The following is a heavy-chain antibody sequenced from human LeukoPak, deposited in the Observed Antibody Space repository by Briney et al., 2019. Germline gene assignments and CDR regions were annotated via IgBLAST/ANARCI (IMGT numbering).Heavy chain of an antibody. J-gene: IGHJ6*02. CDR1: GGTFSSYA. CDR2: IIPIFGTA. Sequence: SVKVSCKASGGTFSSYAISWLRQAPGQGLEWMGGIIPIFGTANYAQKFQGRVTITADESTSTAYMELSSLRSEDTAVYYCARLRSYDWAYYYYGMDVWGQGTTVTVSS. CDR3: ARLRSYDWAYYYYGMDV. D-gene: IGHD3-16*01. V-gene: IGHV1-69*13.